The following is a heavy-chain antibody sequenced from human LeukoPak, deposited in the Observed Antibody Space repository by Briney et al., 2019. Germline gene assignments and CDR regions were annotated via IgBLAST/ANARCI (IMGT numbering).Heavy chain of an antibody. Sequence: SETLSLTCAVYGGSFSGYYWSWIRQPPGKGLEWIGEINHSGSTNYNPSLESRVTISVDTSKNQFSLKLSSVTAADTAVYYCARALYGGHDYGDYWGQGTLVTVSS. CDR1: GGSFSGYY. D-gene: IGHD4/OR15-4a*01. CDR2: INHSGST. J-gene: IGHJ4*02. V-gene: IGHV4-34*01. CDR3: ARALYGGHDYGDY.